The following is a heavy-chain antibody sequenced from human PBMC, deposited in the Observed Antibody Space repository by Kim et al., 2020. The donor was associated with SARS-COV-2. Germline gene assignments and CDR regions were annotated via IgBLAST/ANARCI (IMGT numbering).Heavy chain of an antibody. D-gene: IGHD6-19*01. Sequence: GGSLRLSCAASGFTFSSYSMNWVRQAPGKGLEWVSSISSSSSYIYYADSVKGRFTISRDNAKNSLYLQMNSLRAEDTAVYYCARVFLEPLRIAVAGMAREDYWGQGTLVTVSS. V-gene: IGHV3-21*01. J-gene: IGHJ4*02. CDR2: ISSSSSYI. CDR1: GFTFSSYS. CDR3: ARVFLEPLRIAVAGMAREDY.